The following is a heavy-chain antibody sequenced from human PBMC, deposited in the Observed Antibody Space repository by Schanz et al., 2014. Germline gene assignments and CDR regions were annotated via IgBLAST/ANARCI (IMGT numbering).Heavy chain of an antibody. CDR3: ARDGLGADY. Sequence: QMQLQESGPGLVKPSETLSLTCTVSGGSINSYYWNWIRQSPGRGLEWIGYIYYSGSTTYNPSLKSRVTISIDTSKNQISLRLRSVTEADTAVYYCARDGLGADYWGQGTLVTVSA. J-gene: IGHJ4*02. CDR2: IYYSGST. V-gene: IGHV4-59*01. CDR1: GGSINSYY.